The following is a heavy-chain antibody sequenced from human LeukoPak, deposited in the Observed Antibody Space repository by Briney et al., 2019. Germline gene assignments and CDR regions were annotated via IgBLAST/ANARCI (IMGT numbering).Heavy chain of an antibody. CDR2: IYYSGST. V-gene: IGHV4-59*08. D-gene: IGHD4-17*01. CDR1: GGSISSYY. J-gene: IGHJ4*02. Sequence: SETLSLTCTVSGGSISSYYWSWIRQPPGKGLEWIGYIYYSGSTNYNPSLKSRVTISVDTSKNQFSLKLSSVTAADTAVYYCARLRSFYFDYWGQGTLVTVSS. CDR3: ARLRSFYFDY.